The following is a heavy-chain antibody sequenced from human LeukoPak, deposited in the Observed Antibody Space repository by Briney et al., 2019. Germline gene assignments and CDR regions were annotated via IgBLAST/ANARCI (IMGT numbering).Heavy chain of an antibody. V-gene: IGHV1-2*02. J-gene: IGHJ5*02. CDR1: GYSFIDYY. Sequence: ASVKVSCKASGYSFIDYYIYWVRQAPGQGLEWMGWINPKSGGTKYAQKFQGRVTMTRDTSISTAYMELSRLRSDDTAVYYCARDGSSITMVRGVRKYNWFDPWGQGTLVTVSS. D-gene: IGHD3-10*01. CDR3: ARDGSSITMVRGVRKYNWFDP. CDR2: INPKSGGT.